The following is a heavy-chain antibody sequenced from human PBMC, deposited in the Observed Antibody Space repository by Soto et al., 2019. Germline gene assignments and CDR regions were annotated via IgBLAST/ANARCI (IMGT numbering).Heavy chain of an antibody. J-gene: IGHJ6*02. CDR3: AKGWDYYDSSGYYYYYYGMDV. CDR1: GFTFSSYA. CDR2: ISGSGGST. Sequence: GSLRLSCAASGFTFSSYAMSWVRQAPGKGLEWVSAISGSGGSTYYADSVKGRFTISRDNSKNTLYLQMNSLRAEDTAVYYCAKGWDYYDSSGYYYYYYGMDVWGQGTTVTVSS. V-gene: IGHV3-23*01. D-gene: IGHD3-22*01.